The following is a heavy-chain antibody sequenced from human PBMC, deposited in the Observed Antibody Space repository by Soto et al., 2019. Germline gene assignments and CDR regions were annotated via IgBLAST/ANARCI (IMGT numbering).Heavy chain of an antibody. V-gene: IGHV1-69*13. Sequence: SVKVSCKESGVTFSSYAISWVQPAPGQGLEWMGGIIPVFGTANSAQKFQARVMITADESTSTPYMELSSLTCEDTDVYYSARPGSWLVLGDYYYHAMSVWGQ. CDR1: GVTFSSYA. D-gene: IGHD6-19*01. J-gene: IGHJ6*02. CDR2: IIPVFGTA. CDR3: ARPGSWLVLGDYYYHAMSV.